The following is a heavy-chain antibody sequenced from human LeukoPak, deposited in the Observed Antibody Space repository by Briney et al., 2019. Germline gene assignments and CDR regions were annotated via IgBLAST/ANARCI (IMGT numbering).Heavy chain of an antibody. CDR3: ARGGMATTNDY. V-gene: IGHV4-59*11. D-gene: IGHD5-24*01. CDR1: GGSISSHY. Sequence: SETLSLTCTVSGGSISSHYWSWIRQPPGKGLEWIGYIYYSGSTNYNPSLKSRVTISLDTSKNQFSLKLSSVTPADTALYYCARGGMATTNDYWGQGTLVTVSS. J-gene: IGHJ4*02. CDR2: IYYSGST.